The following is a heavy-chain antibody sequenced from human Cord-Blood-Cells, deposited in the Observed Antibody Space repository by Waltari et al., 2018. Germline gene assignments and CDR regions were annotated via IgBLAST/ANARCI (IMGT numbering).Heavy chain of an antibody. Sequence: QVQLQESGPGLVKPSETLSLTCTVSGGSISSYYWSWTRQPPGKGLEWIGYIYYSGSTNYNPSLKSRVTISVDTSKNQFSLKLSSVTAADTAVYYCASVTGDDAFDIWGQGTMVTVSS. CDR3: ASVTGDDAFDI. CDR2: IYYSGST. D-gene: IGHD7-27*01. V-gene: IGHV4-59*01. J-gene: IGHJ3*02. CDR1: GGSISSYY.